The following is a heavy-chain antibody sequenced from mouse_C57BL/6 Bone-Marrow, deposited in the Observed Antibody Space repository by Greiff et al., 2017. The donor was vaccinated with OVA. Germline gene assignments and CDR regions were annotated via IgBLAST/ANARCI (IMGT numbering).Heavy chain of an antibody. CDR3: ARYYYGSSSYWYFDV. Sequence: QVQLQQSGPELVKPGASVKISCKASGYAFSSSWMNWVKQRPGRGLEWIGRIYPGDGDTNYNGKFKGKATLTADKSYSTAYMQLSILTSEDSAVYFCARYYYGSSSYWYFDVWGTGTTVTVSS. CDR1: GYAFSSSW. D-gene: IGHD1-1*01. V-gene: IGHV1-82*01. CDR2: IYPGDGDT. J-gene: IGHJ1*03.